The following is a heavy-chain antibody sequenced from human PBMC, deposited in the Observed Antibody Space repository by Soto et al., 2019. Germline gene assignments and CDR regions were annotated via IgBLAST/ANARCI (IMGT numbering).Heavy chain of an antibody. CDR3: ARGPMGVTTIYYYYYMDV. Sequence: GGSLRLSCAASGFTFSSYEMNCVRQAPGKGLEWVSYISSSGSTIYYADSVKGRFTISRDNDKNSLYLQMNSLSAEDTAVYYCARGPMGVTTIYYYYYMDVWGKGTTVTVSS. D-gene: IGHD4-4*01. V-gene: IGHV3-48*03. CDR1: GFTFSSYE. J-gene: IGHJ6*03. CDR2: ISSSGSTI.